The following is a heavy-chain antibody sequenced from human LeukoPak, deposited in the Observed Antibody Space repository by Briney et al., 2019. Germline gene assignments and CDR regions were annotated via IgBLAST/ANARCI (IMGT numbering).Heavy chain of an antibody. Sequence: GGSLRLSCAASRFTFSSYSMNWVRQAPGEGLEWVSSISSSSSYIYYADSVKGRFTISRDNAKNSLYLQMNSLRAEDTAVYYCARSTPYCGSITCLPYWGQGTLVTVSS. CDR2: ISSSSSYI. CDR3: ARSTPYCGSITCLPY. V-gene: IGHV3-21*01. D-gene: IGHD2-2*01. CDR1: RFTFSSYS. J-gene: IGHJ1*01.